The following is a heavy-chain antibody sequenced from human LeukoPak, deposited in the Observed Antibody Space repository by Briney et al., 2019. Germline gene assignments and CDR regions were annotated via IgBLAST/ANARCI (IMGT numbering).Heavy chain of an antibody. CDR2: VNSDGSIT. Sequence: GGSLRLSCAASGFTFSSHWMHWVRQAPGKGLVWVSRVNSDGSITSYADSVKGRFTISRDNAKDTLYLQMNSLRAEDAAVYYCASPMWDTAIHDYWGQGTLVTVSS. CDR1: GFTFSSHW. CDR3: ASPMWDTAIHDY. V-gene: IGHV3-74*01. D-gene: IGHD5-18*01. J-gene: IGHJ4*02.